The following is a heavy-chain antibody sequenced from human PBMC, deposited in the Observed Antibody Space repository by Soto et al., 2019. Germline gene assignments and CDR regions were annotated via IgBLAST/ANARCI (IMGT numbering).Heavy chain of an antibody. CDR2: ISFDGTNK. CDR3: AREMIPMIMGGMSAMDV. Sequence: QVQLVESGGGVVQPERSQRLSCTASKFTFASYVMHWVRQAPGEGLEWVALISFDGTNKYYADSVKGRFTISRDNSKNTMSLQMNSLRTEDTAVYYCAREMIPMIMGGMSAMDVWGQGTTVTVS. V-gene: IGHV3-30*04. D-gene: IGHD3-22*01. J-gene: IGHJ6*02. CDR1: KFTFASYV.